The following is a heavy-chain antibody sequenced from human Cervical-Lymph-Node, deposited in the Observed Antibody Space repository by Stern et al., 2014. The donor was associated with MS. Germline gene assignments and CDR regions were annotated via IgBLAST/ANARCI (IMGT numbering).Heavy chain of an antibody. CDR2: IRGKGYGGTT. CDR1: GFTFGDYA. D-gene: IGHD3-10*01. J-gene: IGHJ6*02. V-gene: IGHV3-49*03. CDR3: TRGVRENDYYGMDV. Sequence: EVQLVQSGGGLVQPGRSLRLSCTASGFTFGDYAMSWFRQAPGKGLEWVGFIRGKGYGGTTDYAASVRGRFTISRDDSKSIAYLQMNSLKIEDAGVYYCTRGVRENDYYGMDVWGQGTTVTVSS.